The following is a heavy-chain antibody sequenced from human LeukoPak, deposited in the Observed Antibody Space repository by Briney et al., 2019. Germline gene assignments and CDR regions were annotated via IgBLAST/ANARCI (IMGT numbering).Heavy chain of an antibody. Sequence: PGGSLRLSCAASGFTFSSYSMNWVRQAPGKGLEWIGEINHSGSTYYNPSLKSRVTISVDKSKNQFSLRLSSVTAADTAVYYCARVLSGSNFDYWGQGTLVTVSS. V-gene: IGHV4-34*01. CDR3: ARVLSGSNFDY. J-gene: IGHJ4*02. CDR2: INHSGST. CDR1: GFTFSSYS. D-gene: IGHD3-22*01.